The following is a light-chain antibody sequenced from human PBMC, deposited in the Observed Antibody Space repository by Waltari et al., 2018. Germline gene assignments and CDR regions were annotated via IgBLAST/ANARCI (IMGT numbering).Light chain of an antibody. V-gene: IGKV1-5*03. CDR3: QQYNSYSLLS. J-gene: IGKJ4*01. Sequence: DIQMTQSPSTLSASVGDRVIFSCRDSQSNSTLLAWYQQKPGKAPKLLIYKASTLERGVPSRFSGSGSGTEFTLTISSLQPEDFATYYCQQYNSYSLLSFGGGTKVEIK. CDR2: KAS. CDR1: QSNSTL.